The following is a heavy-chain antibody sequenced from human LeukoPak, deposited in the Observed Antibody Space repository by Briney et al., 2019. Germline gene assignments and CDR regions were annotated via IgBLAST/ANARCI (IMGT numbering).Heavy chain of an antibody. CDR3: ARAIGDYYYYMDV. D-gene: IGHD2-21*01. CDR1: GGSISSYY. V-gene: IGHV4-59*01. CDR2: IYYSGST. J-gene: IGHJ6*03. Sequence: SETLSLTCTVSGGSISSYYWSWIRQPPGKGLEWIGYIYYSGSTNYNPSLKSRVTISVDTSKNQFSLKLSSVTAADTAVYYCARAIGDYYYYMDVWGKGTTVTVSS.